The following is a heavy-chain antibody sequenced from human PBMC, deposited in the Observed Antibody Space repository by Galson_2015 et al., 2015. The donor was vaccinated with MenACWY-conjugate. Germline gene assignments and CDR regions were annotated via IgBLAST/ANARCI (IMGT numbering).Heavy chain of an antibody. D-gene: IGHD2-2*01. CDR1: GFTFSSYA. J-gene: IGHJ4*02. CDR3: ARGSGTYCCYHSNS. V-gene: IGHV3-23*01. Sequence: SLRLSCAASGFTFSSYAVGWVRQAPGKGLEYVSAISGSGDNTYYADSVKSRFTISRDNSKNTLYLQMNSLRAEDTAVYYCARGSGTYCCYHSNSWGQGTLVTVSS. CDR2: ISGSGDNT.